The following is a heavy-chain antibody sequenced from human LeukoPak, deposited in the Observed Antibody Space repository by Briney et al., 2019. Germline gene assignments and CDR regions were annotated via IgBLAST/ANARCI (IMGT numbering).Heavy chain of an antibody. CDR2: IYYSGST. J-gene: IGHJ4*02. Sequence: SETLSLTCTVSGGSISSYYWSWIRQPPGKGLEWIGYIYYSGSTNYNPSLTSRVPISVGTSKSQFSLKLSSVTAADTAVYYCARVGGIVDYGGRGTLVTVSS. D-gene: IGHD2-15*01. CDR3: ARVGGIVDY. CDR1: GGSISSYY. V-gene: IGHV4-59*01.